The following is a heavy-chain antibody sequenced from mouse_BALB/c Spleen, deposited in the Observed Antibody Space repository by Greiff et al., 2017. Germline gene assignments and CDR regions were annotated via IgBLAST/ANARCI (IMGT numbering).Heavy chain of an antibody. Sequence: EVKLQESGPSLVKPSQTLSLTCSVTGDSITSGYWNWIRKFPGNKLEYMGYISYSGSTYYNPSLKSRISITRDTSKNQYYLQLNSVTTEDTATYYCARSLSSTVVAEDYYAMDYWGQGTSVTVSS. V-gene: IGHV3-8*02. D-gene: IGHD1-1*01. CDR2: ISYSGST. J-gene: IGHJ4*01. CDR3: ARSLSSTVVAEDYYAMDY. CDR1: GDSITSGY.